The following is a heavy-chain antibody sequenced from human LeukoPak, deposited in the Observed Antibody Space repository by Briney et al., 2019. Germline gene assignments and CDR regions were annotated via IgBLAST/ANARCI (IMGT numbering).Heavy chain of an antibody. V-gene: IGHV4-4*07. CDR2: IYTSGST. CDR1: GGSISSYY. CDR3: ARDPLGWYSSSWYRYGMDV. Sequence: NPSETLSLTCTVSGGSISSYYWSWIRQPAGKGLEWIGRIYTSGSTNYNPSLKSRVTMSVDTSKNQFSLKLSSVTAADTAVYYCARDPLGWYSSSWYRYGMDVWGQGTTVTVSS. J-gene: IGHJ6*02. D-gene: IGHD6-13*01.